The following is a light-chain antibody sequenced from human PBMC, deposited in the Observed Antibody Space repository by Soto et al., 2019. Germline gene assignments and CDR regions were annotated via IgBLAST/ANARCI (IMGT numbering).Light chain of an antibody. CDR2: GAS. CDR1: QSVSSSY. Sequence: EIVLTQSPGTLSLSPGERATLSCRASQSVSSSYLAWYQQKPGQAPRLLIYGASSRATGIPDRFSGSGSATDLTLTISRLEPEDFAVYYCQRYGSSPPITFGQGTRLEIK. J-gene: IGKJ5*01. V-gene: IGKV3-20*01. CDR3: QRYGSSPPIT.